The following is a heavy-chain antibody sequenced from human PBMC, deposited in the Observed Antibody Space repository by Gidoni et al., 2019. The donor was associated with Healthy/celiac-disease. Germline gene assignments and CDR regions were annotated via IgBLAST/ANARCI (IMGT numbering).Heavy chain of an antibody. CDR3: ARDLVPYYYGSGSYYNAVAGY. Sequence: QLVGAGGSLVQAGGSLQLSCATPGFTFSAYTTTLIRQAPGKGLEWVSYISSSGSTIYYADSVKGRFTISRDNAKNSLYLQMNSLRAEDTAVYYCARDLVPYYYGSGSYYNAVAGYWGQGTLVTVSS. D-gene: IGHD3-10*01. V-gene: IGHV3-11*01. J-gene: IGHJ4*02. CDR1: GFTFSAYT. CDR2: ISSSGSTI.